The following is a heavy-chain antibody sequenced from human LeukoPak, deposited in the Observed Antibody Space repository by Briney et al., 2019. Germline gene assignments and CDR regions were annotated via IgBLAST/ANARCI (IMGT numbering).Heavy chain of an antibody. CDR2: FSYSGST. CDR3: ARMYSGTSYYFDF. CDR1: GVSISDYH. V-gene: IGHV4-59*01. Sequence: SETLSLTCSVSGVSISDYHWIWVRQPPAKGLEWMGYFSYSGSTRYNPSLKSRVTMSVDTSKNQFSLRLNSVAAADTAVYYCARMYSGTSYYFDFWGQGTLVTVSS. D-gene: IGHD1-26*01. J-gene: IGHJ4*02.